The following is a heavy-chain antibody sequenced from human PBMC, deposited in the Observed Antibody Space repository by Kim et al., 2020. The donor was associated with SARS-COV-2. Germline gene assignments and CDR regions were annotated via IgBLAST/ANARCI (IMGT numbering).Heavy chain of an antibody. CDR3: ARVPREQWLVRYYYYYGMDD. Sequence: SETLSLTCTVSGGSISSYYWSWIRQPPGKGLEWIGYIYYSGGTNYNPSLKSRVTISVDTSKNQFSLKLSSVTAADTAVYYCARVPREQWLVRYYYYYGMDDWGQGTTVTVSS. J-gene: IGHJ6*02. V-gene: IGHV4-59*13. D-gene: IGHD6-19*01. CDR2: IYYSGGT. CDR1: GGSISSYY.